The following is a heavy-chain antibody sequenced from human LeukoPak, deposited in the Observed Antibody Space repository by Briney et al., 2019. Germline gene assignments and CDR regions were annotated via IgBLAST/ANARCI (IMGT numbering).Heavy chain of an antibody. D-gene: IGHD3-10*01. CDR3: ARDNVLLWFGEFKTLDY. V-gene: IGHV3-53*05. Sequence: GGSLRLSCAASGFTVRSNYMSWVRQAPGKGLEWVSVIYSGGNTYYTDSVRGRFTISRDNSKNTLYLQMNSLRAEDTAVYYCARDNVLLWFGEFKTLDYWGQGTLVTVSS. CDR1: GFTVRSNY. CDR2: IYSGGNT. J-gene: IGHJ4*02.